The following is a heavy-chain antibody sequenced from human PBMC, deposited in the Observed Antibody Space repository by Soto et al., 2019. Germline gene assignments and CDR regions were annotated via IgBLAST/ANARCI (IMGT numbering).Heavy chain of an antibody. V-gene: IGHV3-30-3*01. Sequence: GGSLRLSCAASGFTFSSYAMHWVRQAPGKGLEWVAVISYDGSNKYYADSVKGRFTISRDNSKNTLYLQMNSLRAEDTAVYYCASVGGGSCYDGSLCGMDVWGQGTTVTVSS. CDR3: ASVGGGSCYDGSLCGMDV. D-gene: IGHD2-15*01. CDR2: ISYDGSNK. J-gene: IGHJ6*02. CDR1: GFTFSSYA.